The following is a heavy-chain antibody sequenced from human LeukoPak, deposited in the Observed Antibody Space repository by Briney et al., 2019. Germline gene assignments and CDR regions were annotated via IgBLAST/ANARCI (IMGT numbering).Heavy chain of an antibody. V-gene: IGHV3-33*08. CDR2: IWPDGSNE. CDR3: ARELAV. CDR1: GFTFSNAW. Sequence: GGSLRLSCAASGFTFSNAWMSWVRQAPGKGLEWVAAIWPDGSNEYYANSVKGRFFISRDNSKNTLYLQMNSLRVDDTAVYYCARELAVWGQGTLVTVSS. J-gene: IGHJ4*02.